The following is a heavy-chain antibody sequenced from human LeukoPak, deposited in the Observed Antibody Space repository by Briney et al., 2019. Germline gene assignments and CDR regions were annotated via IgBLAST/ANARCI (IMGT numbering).Heavy chain of an antibody. V-gene: IGHV1-18*01. CDR3: ARVTSVAGTIGY. CDR1: GYSFSSYG. CDR2: ISAYNGNT. J-gene: IGHJ4*02. D-gene: IGHD6-19*01. Sequence: ASVKVSCKASGYSFSSYGISWVRQAPGQGLEYMGWISAYNGNTNFGQKVQGRVTMTTDTSTSTAYMELKHLRSDDTAVYYCARVTSVAGTIGYWGQGTLVTVSS.